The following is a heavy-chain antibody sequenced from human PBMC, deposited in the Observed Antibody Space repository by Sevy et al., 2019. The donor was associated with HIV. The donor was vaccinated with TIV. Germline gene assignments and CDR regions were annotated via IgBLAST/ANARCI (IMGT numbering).Heavy chain of an antibody. Sequence: ASVKVSCKASGYTFTSYYMHWVRQPPGQGLEWMGIINPSGGSTSYAQKFQGRVTMTRDTSTSTVYMELSSLRSEDTAVYYCAREVTMVRGVIINLGYWGQGTLVTVSS. CDR2: INPSGGST. D-gene: IGHD3-10*01. J-gene: IGHJ4*02. CDR1: GYTFTSYY. CDR3: AREVTMVRGVIINLGY. V-gene: IGHV1-46*01.